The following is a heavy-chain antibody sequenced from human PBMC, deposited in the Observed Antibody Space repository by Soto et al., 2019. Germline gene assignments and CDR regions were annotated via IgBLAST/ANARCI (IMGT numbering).Heavy chain of an antibody. J-gene: IGHJ5*02. CDR3: VRGGSNYAS. CDR2: ISPGSNYR. D-gene: IGHD4-4*01. V-gene: IGHV3-11*06. Sequence: QVQLVESGGGLVKPGGSLRLSCAASGITLSDFYMTWVRQAPGQGLEWLSYISPGSNYREYADSVKGRHIISRDNAKNSLYLQMNSLRDEDTAIYYCVRGGSNYASWGQGTLVTVSS. CDR1: GITLSDFY.